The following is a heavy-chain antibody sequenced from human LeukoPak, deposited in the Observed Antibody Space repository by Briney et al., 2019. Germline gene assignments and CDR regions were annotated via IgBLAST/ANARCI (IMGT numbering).Heavy chain of an antibody. CDR3: VRDGDNLGRDFDY. CDR1: GFIFDDYA. V-gene: IGHV3-9*01. J-gene: IGHJ4*02. D-gene: IGHD4-17*01. Sequence: GGSLRLSCAASGFIFDDYAMHWVRQAPGKGLEWVSGISWNSGSIGYADSVKGRFTISRDNAKNSLYLQMNSLRAEDTAVYYCVRDGDNLGRDFDYWGQGTLVTVSS. CDR2: ISWNSGSI.